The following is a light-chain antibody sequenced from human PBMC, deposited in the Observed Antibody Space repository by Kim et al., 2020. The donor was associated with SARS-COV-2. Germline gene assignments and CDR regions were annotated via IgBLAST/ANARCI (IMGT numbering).Light chain of an antibody. CDR2: GAS. V-gene: IGKV3-15*01. CDR3: QQYNNWPPLT. CDR1: QSVGST. J-gene: IGKJ4*01. Sequence: SPGERATLSCRASQSVGSTLAWYQQKPGQAPRLLIYGASYRATGVPARFSGSGSGTEFTLTISSLQSEDSAVYYCQQYNNWPPLTFGGGTKVEIK.